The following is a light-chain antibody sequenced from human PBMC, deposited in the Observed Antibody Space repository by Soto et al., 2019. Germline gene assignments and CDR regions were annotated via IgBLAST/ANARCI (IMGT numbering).Light chain of an antibody. J-gene: IGKJ5*01. CDR3: QQYGSSLIT. Sequence: EIILTQSPDTLSFSPGERATLSCRASQTVSSNYLAWCQQRPGQAPRLLIYGASTRAAGIPARFSGSGSGTDFTLTITRLEPEDFAVYYCQQYGSSLITFGQGTRLEI. CDR1: QTVSSNY. V-gene: IGKV3-20*01. CDR2: GAS.